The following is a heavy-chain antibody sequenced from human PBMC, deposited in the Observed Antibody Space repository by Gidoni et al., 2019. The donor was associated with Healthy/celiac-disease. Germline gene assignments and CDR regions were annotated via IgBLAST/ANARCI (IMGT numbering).Heavy chain of an antibody. Sequence: QVQLQQWGAGLLKPSETLSLTCAVYGGSFSGYYWSWIRQPPGKGLEWIGEINHSGSTNYNPSLKSRVTISVDTSKNQFSLKLSSVTAADTAVYYCARGRYARGKYFDYWGQGTLVTVSS. CDR2: INHSGST. J-gene: IGHJ4*02. CDR3: ARGRYARGKYFDY. D-gene: IGHD3-16*01. V-gene: IGHV4-34*01. CDR1: GGSFSGYY.